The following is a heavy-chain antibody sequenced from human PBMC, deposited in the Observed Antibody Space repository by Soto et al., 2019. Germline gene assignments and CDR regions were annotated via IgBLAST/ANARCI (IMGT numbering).Heavy chain of an antibody. V-gene: IGHV3-30*18. CDR2: ISYDGSNK. D-gene: IGHD6-13*01. CDR3: AKDEGAIAADGQNYYYGMDV. CDR1: GFTFSSYG. J-gene: IGHJ6*02. Sequence: GGSLRLSCAASGFTFSSYGMHWVRQAPGKGLEWVAVISYDGSNKYYADSVKGRFTISRDNSKNTLYLQMNSLRAEDTAVYYCAKDEGAIAADGQNYYYGMDVCGQGTTVTVSS.